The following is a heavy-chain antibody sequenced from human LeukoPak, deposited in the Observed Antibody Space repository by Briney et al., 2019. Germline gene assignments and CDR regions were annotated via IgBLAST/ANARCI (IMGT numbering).Heavy chain of an antibody. Sequence: GGSLRLSCAASGFTFSSYWMHWVRQAPGKGLVWVSRINSDGSSTSYADSVKGRFTISRDNAKNTLYLQMNSLRAEDTAVYYCASVGHDYDDGYLTWGQGTLVTVSS. J-gene: IGHJ4*02. CDR2: INSDGSST. CDR1: GFTFSSYW. D-gene: IGHD4-17*01. CDR3: ASVGHDYDDGYLT. V-gene: IGHV3-74*01.